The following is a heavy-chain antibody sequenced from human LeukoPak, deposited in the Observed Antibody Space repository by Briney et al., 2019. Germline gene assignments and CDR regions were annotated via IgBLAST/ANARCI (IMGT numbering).Heavy chain of an antibody. V-gene: IGHV3-74*01. D-gene: IGHD3-16*02. CDR1: GFTFSSYW. CDR2: INSDGCST. Sequence: PGGSLRLSCAASGFTFSSYWMHWVRQAPGKGLVRVSRINSDGCSTSYADSVKGRFTISRDNAKNTLYLQMNSLRAEDTAVYYCARSLRLGELSYHDYWGQGTLVTVSS. J-gene: IGHJ4*02. CDR3: ARSLRLGELSYHDY.